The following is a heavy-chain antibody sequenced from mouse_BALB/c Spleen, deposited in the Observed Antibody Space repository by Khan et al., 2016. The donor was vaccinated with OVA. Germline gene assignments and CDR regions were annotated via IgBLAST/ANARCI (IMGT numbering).Heavy chain of an antibody. D-gene: IGHD2-1*01. V-gene: IGHV3-1*02. CDR1: GYSITSGYS. CDR3: ARDCNYMDY. J-gene: IGHJ4*01. CDR2: IYYSGSI. Sequence: EVQLQESGPDLVKPSQSLSLTCTVTGYSITSGYSWHWIRQFPGNKLEWMGYIYYSGSINHNPSIKSRFSITRDTSKTQFFLQLNSVTYEDTATYYCARDCNYMDYWGQGTSVTVSS.